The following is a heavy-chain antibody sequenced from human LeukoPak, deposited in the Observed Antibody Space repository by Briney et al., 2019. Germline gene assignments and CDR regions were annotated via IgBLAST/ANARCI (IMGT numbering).Heavy chain of an antibody. CDR2: ISYDGSNK. Sequence: SGGSLRLSCAASGFTFSSYAMHWVRQAPGKGLEWVAVISYDGSNKYYADSVKGRFTISRDNSKNTLYLQMNSLRAEDTAVYYCARDSGIGGYDGFDYWGQGTLVTVSS. CDR3: ARDSGIGGYDGFDY. D-gene: IGHD5-12*01. V-gene: IGHV3-30-3*01. CDR1: GFTFSSYA. J-gene: IGHJ4*02.